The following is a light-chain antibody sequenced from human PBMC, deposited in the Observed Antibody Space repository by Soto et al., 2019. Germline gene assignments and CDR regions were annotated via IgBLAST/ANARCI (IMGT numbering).Light chain of an antibody. V-gene: IGKV3-20*01. Sequence: IVLTQSPGTLSLSPWERATLTCRASQSVSSSYLAWYQQKPGQAPRLLIDGASSRATGIPDRVSGSGSGTDCTLPISRLEPEDFAVYYCQQYGSSAGTFGQGTKVDIK. CDR1: QSVSSSY. J-gene: IGKJ1*01. CDR2: GAS. CDR3: QQYGSSAGT.